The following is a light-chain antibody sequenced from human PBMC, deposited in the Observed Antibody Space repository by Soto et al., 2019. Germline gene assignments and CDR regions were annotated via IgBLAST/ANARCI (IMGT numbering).Light chain of an antibody. CDR3: QQRSNWSWS. V-gene: IGKV3-11*01. Sequence: EVVLTQSPATLSLSPGERATLSCRASQSVTKYLAWYQQKPGQAPRLLIYDASNRATGIPARFSGSGSGTDFTLTISSLEPEDFAVYYCQQRSNWSWSFGQGTKVDIK. J-gene: IGKJ1*01. CDR2: DAS. CDR1: QSVTKY.